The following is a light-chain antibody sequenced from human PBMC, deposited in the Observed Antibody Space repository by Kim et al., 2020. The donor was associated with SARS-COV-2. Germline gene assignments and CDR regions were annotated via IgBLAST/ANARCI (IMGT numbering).Light chain of an antibody. J-gene: IGLJ3*02. CDR1: SSNIEARYE. V-gene: IGLV1-40*01. CDR3: QSYDYGVSGSRV. Sequence: VTLASTRTSSNIEARYEVHWYQQFPGTAPQLLIFGSKNRASGVPDRFSGSKSDTSASLVITGLRPEDEADYYCQSYDYGVSGSRVFGGGTQLTVL. CDR2: GSK.